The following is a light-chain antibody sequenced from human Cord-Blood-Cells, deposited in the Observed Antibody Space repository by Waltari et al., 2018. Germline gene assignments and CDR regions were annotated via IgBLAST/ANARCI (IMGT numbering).Light chain of an antibody. CDR3: QQYGSSTLV. J-gene: IGKJ5*01. CDR2: GAS. V-gene: IGKV3-20*01. CDR1: QSFSSSY. Sequence: EIVLTQSPGTLSLSPGERATLSCRASQSFSSSYLAWYQQKPGQAPRLLIYGASSRATGIPDRFSGSGSGTDFTITISRLEPEDFAVYYCQQYGSSTLVFGQGTRLEIK.